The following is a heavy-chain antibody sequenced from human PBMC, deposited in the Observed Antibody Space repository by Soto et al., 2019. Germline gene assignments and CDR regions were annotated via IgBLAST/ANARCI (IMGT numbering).Heavy chain of an antibody. J-gene: IGHJ4*02. D-gene: IGHD6-19*01. V-gene: IGHV3-30*18. CDR1: GFTFSSYG. Sequence: PGGSLRLSCAASGFTFSSYGMHWVRQAPGKGLEWVAVISYDGSNKYYADSVKGRLTISRDNSKNTLYLQMNSLRAEDTAVYYCAKDSSGWPRDLDYWGQGTLVTVSS. CDR2: ISYDGSNK. CDR3: AKDSSGWPRDLDY.